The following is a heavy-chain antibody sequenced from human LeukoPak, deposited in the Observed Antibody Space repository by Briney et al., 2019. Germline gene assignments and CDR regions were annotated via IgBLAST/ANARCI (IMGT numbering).Heavy chain of an antibody. J-gene: IGHJ4*02. Sequence: GGSLRLSCAASGFTFSHYGMHWVRQAPGKGLELVAVIWHDGSNKYYTDSVKGRFSISRDNSRNTQYLEMNSLRVEDTAVYYCAKDAQRGFDYSNSLDYWGQGTLVTVSS. CDR3: AKDAQRGFDYSNSLDY. CDR2: IWHDGSNK. CDR1: GFTFSHYG. V-gene: IGHV3-33*06. D-gene: IGHD4-11*01.